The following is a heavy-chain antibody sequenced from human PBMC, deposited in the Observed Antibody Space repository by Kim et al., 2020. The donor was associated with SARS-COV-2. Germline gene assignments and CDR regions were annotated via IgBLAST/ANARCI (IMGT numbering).Heavy chain of an antibody. Sequence: YAGSENSRITIHADTSKNQFSLQLNSVSPEDTAVYYCARDTPGQKAYDIWGQGTMVTVSS. V-gene: IGHV6-1*01. CDR3: ARDTPGQKAYDI. J-gene: IGHJ3*02.